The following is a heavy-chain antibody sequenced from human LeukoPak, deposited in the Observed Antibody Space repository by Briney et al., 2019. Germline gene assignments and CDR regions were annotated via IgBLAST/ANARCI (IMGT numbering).Heavy chain of an antibody. CDR1: GGTFSSYA. D-gene: IGHD6-6*01. V-gene: IGHV1-69*04. J-gene: IGHJ5*02. CDR3: AKYSSSSGQFGP. Sequence: GSSVKVSCKASGGTFSSYAISWVRQAPGQGLEWMGRIIPILGIANYAQKFQGRVTITADKSTSTAYMELSSLRSEDTAVYYCAKYSSSSGQFGPWGQGTLVTVSS. CDR2: IIPILGIA.